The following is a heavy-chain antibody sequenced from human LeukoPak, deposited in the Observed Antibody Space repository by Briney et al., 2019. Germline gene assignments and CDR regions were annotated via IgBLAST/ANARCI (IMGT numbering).Heavy chain of an antibody. Sequence: ASVKVSCKTSGYTFTGYYMHWVRQAPGHGLEWMGRIDPNNGGTDYAQKFQGRVTMTRDTSISTAYMELSSLRFDDTAIYYRARSVWLAAADNWFDPWGQGTLVTVSS. CDR3: ARSVWLAAADNWFDP. D-gene: IGHD6-13*01. V-gene: IGHV1-2*06. J-gene: IGHJ5*02. CDR2: IDPNNGGT. CDR1: GYTFTGYY.